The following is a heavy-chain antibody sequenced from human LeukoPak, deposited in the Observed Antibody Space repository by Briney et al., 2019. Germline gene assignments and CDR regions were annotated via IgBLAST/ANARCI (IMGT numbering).Heavy chain of an antibody. J-gene: IGHJ4*02. CDR2: IIPIFGTA. CDR3: AREWNYESNGYFYYY. V-gene: IGHV1-69*13. D-gene: IGHD3-22*01. Sequence: SVKVSCKASGGTFSSYAISWVRQAPGQGLEWMGGIIPIFGTANYAQKFQGRVTITADESTSTAYLELSRLRFEDTAVYYCAREWNYESNGYFYYYWGQGTLVTVSS. CDR1: GGTFSSYA.